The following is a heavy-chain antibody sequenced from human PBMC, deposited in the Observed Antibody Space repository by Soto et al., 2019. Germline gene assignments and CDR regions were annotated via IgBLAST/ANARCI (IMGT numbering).Heavy chain of an antibody. Sequence: GASVKVSCKASGGTFSSYAISCVRQSPGQGLEWMGGIIPIFGTANYAQKFQGRVTITADKSTSTAYMELSSLRSEDTAVYYCARGRITMIVVALDAFDIWGQGTMVTVS. CDR2: IIPIFGTA. D-gene: IGHD3-22*01. V-gene: IGHV1-69*06. J-gene: IGHJ3*02. CDR3: ARGRITMIVVALDAFDI. CDR1: GGTFSSYA.